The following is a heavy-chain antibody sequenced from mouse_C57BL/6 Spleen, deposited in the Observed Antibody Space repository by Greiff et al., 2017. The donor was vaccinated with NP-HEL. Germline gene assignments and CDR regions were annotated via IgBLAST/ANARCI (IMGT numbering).Heavy chain of an antibody. Sequence: QVQLQQPGAELVKPGASVKLSCKASGYTFTSYWMQWVKQRPGQGLEWIGEIDPSDSYTNYNQKFKGKATLTVDTSSSTAYMQLSSLTSEDSAVYYCARGSSNYFYDWGQGTTLTVSS. V-gene: IGHV1-50*01. CDR1: GYTFTSYW. CDR2: IDPSDSYT. J-gene: IGHJ2*01. CDR3: ARGSSNYFYD.